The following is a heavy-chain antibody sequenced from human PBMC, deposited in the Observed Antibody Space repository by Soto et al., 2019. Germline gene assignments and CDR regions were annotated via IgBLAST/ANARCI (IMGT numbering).Heavy chain of an antibody. J-gene: IGHJ4*02. Sequence: EVQLVESGGALIQPGGSLRLSCAATGFTVSNNYMTWVRQAPGKGLEWVSLIYSDGSTYYADSVKGRFTISRDNSKNTLYLQMHSLRGDDTAMYYCARGFKWLDFWGQGTLVTVSS. CDR2: IYSDGST. V-gene: IGHV3-53*01. CDR1: GFTVSNNY. D-gene: IGHD5-12*01. CDR3: ARGFKWLDF.